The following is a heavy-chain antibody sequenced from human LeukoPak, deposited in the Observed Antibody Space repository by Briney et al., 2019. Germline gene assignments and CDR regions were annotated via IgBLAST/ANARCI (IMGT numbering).Heavy chain of an antibody. CDR3: ARRDLGYNGNSPRFDF. CDR2: IYPTNSDT. V-gene: IGHV5-51*01. CDR1: GFRFTNYW. D-gene: IGHD4-23*01. J-gene: IGHJ4*02. Sequence: GESLKISCKGFGFRFTNYWIGWVRQMPGKGLEWVGIIYPTNSDTRYSPSLQGQVTISADKSINTAYLQWSSLKVSDTATYYCARRDLGYNGNSPRFDFWGQGTLVTVSS.